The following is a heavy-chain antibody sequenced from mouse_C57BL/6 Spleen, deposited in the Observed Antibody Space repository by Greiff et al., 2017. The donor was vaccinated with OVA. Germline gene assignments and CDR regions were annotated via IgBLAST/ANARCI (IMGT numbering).Heavy chain of an antibody. CDR2: ILPGSVST. V-gene: IGHV1-9*01. CDR3: AAFTTVRSMDY. CDR1: GYTFTVYW. D-gene: IGHD1-1*01. J-gene: IGHJ4*01. Sequence: QVQLHHSGSELMKPVASVKLSFNATGYTFTVYWIEWVKQRPGHGLEWIGEILPGSVSTNYNEKFKGKATFTADTSSNTAYMQLSSLTSEDSAICYCAAFTTVRSMDYWGQGTSDTVSS.